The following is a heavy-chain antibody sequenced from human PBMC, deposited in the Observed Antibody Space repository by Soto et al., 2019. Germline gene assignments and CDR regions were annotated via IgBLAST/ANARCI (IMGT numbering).Heavy chain of an antibody. CDR2: IYWDDDK. J-gene: IGHJ6*02. CDR3: ARLTMVAHYSMDV. D-gene: IGHD4-17*01. V-gene: IGHV2-5*02. Sequence: QITLKESGPTLVNPTQTLTLTCALSGFSVNTSGVGVGWIRQPPGKALAWLALIYWDDDKRYSPSLKSRLTITKDTSKKQVVLTMVNMDPVDTATYYCARLTMVAHYSMDVWGQGTTVTVSS. CDR1: GFSVNTSGVG.